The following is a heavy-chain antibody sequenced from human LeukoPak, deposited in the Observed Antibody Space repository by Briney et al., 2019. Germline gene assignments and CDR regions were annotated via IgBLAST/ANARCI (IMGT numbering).Heavy chain of an antibody. CDR1: GGSTSSSSYY. Sequence: PSETLSLTCTVSGGSTSSSSYYWGWIRQPPGKGLEWIGSFYYSGSTYYNPSLKSRVTISVDTSKNQFSLRLSSVTAADTAVYYCARFGHYYDSSGYYNWGQGTLVTVSS. V-gene: IGHV4-39*01. CDR3: ARFGHYYDSSGYYN. J-gene: IGHJ4*02. CDR2: FYYSGST. D-gene: IGHD3-22*01.